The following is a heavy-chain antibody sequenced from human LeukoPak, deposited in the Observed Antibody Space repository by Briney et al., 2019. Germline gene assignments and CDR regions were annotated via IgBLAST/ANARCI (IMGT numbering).Heavy chain of an antibody. V-gene: IGHV1-46*01. CDR3: ARERYYDSSGYYYEPYYYYGMDV. Sequence: ASVKVSCKASGYTFTSYYMHWVRQAPGQGLEWMGIINPSGGSTSYAQKFQGRVTMTRDTSTSTVYMELSSLRSEDTAVYYCARERYYDSSGYYYEPYYYYGMDVWGRGTTVTVSS. J-gene: IGHJ6*02. D-gene: IGHD3-22*01. CDR2: INPSGGST. CDR1: GYTFTSYY.